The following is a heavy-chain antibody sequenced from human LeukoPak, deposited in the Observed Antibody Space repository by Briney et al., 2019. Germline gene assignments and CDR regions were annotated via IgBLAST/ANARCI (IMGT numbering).Heavy chain of an antibody. Sequence: SVKVSCKASGGTFSSCAISWVRQAPGQGLEWMGGIIPIFGTADYAQKFQGRVTITTDESTSTAYMEVSSLRSEDTAVYYCARGSDSSGWYNWFDPWGQGTLVTVSS. CDR2: IIPIFGTA. J-gene: IGHJ5*02. D-gene: IGHD6-13*01. V-gene: IGHV1-69*05. CDR1: GGTFSSCA. CDR3: ARGSDSSGWYNWFDP.